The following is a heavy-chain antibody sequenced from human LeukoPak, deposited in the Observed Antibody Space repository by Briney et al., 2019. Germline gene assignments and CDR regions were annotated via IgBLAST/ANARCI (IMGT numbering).Heavy chain of an antibody. CDR2: IYYSGST. Sequence: SETLSLTCTVSGGSISSYYWSWIRQPPGKGLEWIGYIYYSGSTYYNPSLKSRVTISVDTSKNQFSLKLSSVTAADTAVYYCARDRGYCSGTSCYSGIDPWGQGTLVTVSS. CDR1: GGSISSYY. CDR3: ARDRGYCSGTSCYSGIDP. D-gene: IGHD2-2*02. J-gene: IGHJ5*02. V-gene: IGHV4-59*12.